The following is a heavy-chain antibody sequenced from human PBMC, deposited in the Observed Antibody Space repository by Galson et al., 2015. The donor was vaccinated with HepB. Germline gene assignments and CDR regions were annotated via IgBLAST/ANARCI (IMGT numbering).Heavy chain of an antibody. D-gene: IGHD4-17*01. V-gene: IGHV3-53*01. CDR1: GFTVSSNY. CDR3: ARDVNGDYEYYFDY. Sequence: SLRLSCAASGFTVSSNYMSWVRQAPGKGLEWVSVIYSGGSTYYADSVKGRFTISRDNSKNTLYLQMNSLRAEDTAVYYCARDVNGDYEYYFDYWGQGTLVTVSS. J-gene: IGHJ4*02. CDR2: IYSGGST.